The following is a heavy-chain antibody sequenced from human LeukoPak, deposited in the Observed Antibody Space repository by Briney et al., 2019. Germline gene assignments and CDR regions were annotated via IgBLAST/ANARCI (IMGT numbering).Heavy chain of an antibody. CDR3: ARDPTPEGFDY. CDR2: ISSSSSYI. J-gene: IGHJ4*02. CDR1: GFTFSSYS. V-gene: IGHV3-21*03. Sequence: GGSLRLSCAASGFTFSSYSTNWVRQAPGKGLEWVSSISSSSSYIYYSDSVKGRFTISRDNAKNSLYLQMNSLRAEDAAVYYCARDPTPEGFDYWGQGTLVTVSS.